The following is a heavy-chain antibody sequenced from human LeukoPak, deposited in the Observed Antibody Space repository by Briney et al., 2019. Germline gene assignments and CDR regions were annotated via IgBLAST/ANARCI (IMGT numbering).Heavy chain of an antibody. CDR3: AREEGGYFDY. CDR1: GFTFSRYW. Sequence: PGGSLRLSCAASGFTFSRYWMHWVRQAPGKGLMWVSRISPDGSTTLYADSVKGRFTISRDNAKNTLYLQMSSLRAEDTALYYCAREEGGYFDYWGQGTLVTVSS. V-gene: IGHV3-74*03. D-gene: IGHD3-16*01. CDR2: ISPDGSTT. J-gene: IGHJ4*02.